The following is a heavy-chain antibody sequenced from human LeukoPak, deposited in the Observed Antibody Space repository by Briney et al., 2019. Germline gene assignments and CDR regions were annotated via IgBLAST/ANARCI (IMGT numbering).Heavy chain of an antibody. D-gene: IGHD6-19*01. Sequence: PSETLSLTCTVSGGSISSSSYYWGWIRQPPGKGLEWIGSIYYSGSTYYNPSLKSRVTISVDTSKNQFSLKLSSVTAADTAVYYCARYLAVADRLPYWYFDLWGRGTLVTVSS. CDR1: GGSISSSSYY. CDR2: IYYSGST. V-gene: IGHV4-39*07. J-gene: IGHJ2*01. CDR3: ARYLAVADRLPYWYFDL.